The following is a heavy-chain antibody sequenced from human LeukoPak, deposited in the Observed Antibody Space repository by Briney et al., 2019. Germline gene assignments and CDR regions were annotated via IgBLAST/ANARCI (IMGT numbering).Heavy chain of an antibody. CDR1: GFTFSSYA. Sequence: GGSLRLSCAASGFTFSSYAMSWVRQAPGKGLEWVSTFSGSGGSTYYADSVKGRFTISRDNSKNTLYLQMNSLRADDSAVYYCARGKGQDSGYDYFLDYWGQGTLVTVSS. V-gene: IGHV3-23*01. CDR2: FSGSGGST. D-gene: IGHD5-12*01. J-gene: IGHJ4*02. CDR3: ARGKGQDSGYDYFLDY.